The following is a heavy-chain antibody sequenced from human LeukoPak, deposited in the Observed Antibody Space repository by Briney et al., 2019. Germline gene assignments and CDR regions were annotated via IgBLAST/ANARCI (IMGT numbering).Heavy chain of an antibody. CDR1: GGSISSYY. CDR2: IYYSGST. V-gene: IGHV4-59*01. CDR3: ARVQQLWLDY. D-gene: IGHD5-18*01. J-gene: IGHJ4*02. Sequence: SETLSLTCTVSGGSISSYYWSWIGQPPGKGLEWIGYIYYSGSTNYNPSLKSRVTISVDTSKNQFSLKVSSVTAADTAVYYCARVQQLWLDYWGQGTLVTVSS.